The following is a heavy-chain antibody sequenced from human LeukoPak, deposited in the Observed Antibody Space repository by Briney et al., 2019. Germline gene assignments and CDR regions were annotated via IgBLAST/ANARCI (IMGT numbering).Heavy chain of an antibody. Sequence: GGSLRLSCAASGFTFSDYYMSWIRQTPGKGLEWVSYISTSGSTTYYADSVKGRFTISRDNSKNTLYLQMNSLRAEDTAVYYCAKGYYFDSSGYLNIEYWGQGTLVTVSS. V-gene: IGHV3-11*01. CDR1: GFTFSDYY. J-gene: IGHJ4*02. D-gene: IGHD3-22*01. CDR2: ISTSGSTT. CDR3: AKGYYFDSSGYLNIEY.